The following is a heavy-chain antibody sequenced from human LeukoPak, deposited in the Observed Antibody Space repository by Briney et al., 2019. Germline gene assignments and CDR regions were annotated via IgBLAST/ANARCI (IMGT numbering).Heavy chain of an antibody. Sequence: PGVSLRLSCAASGFTFSSYAMSWVRQAPGKGLEWVSAISGSGGSTYYADSVKGRFTISRDNSKNTLYLQMNSLRAEDTAVYYCAKDAVTTSRPYYYYGMDVWGQGTTVTVSS. J-gene: IGHJ6*02. CDR1: GFTFSSYA. V-gene: IGHV3-23*01. CDR2: ISGSGGST. D-gene: IGHD4-17*01. CDR3: AKDAVTTSRPYYYYGMDV.